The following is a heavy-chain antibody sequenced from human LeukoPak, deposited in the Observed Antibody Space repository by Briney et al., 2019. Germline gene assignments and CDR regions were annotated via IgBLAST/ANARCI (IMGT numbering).Heavy chain of an antibody. J-gene: IGHJ3*02. CDR3: ARHGGQQLAQDAFDI. V-gene: IGHV4-59*08. CDR1: GGSISSSY. D-gene: IGHD6-13*01. CDR2: ISYNGDT. Sequence: PSETLSLTCTASGGSISSSYWSWIRQPPGKALAWIGHISYNGDTNYNPFLKSRVTISIDTSKNQFSLRLSSLTAADSAVYYCARHGGQQLAQDAFDIWGLGTVVTVSS.